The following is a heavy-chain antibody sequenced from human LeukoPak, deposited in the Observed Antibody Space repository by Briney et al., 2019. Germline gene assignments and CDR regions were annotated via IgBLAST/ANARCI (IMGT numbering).Heavy chain of an antibody. CDR3: ATRYYDSSGYSNWFDP. D-gene: IGHD3-22*01. CDR2: INHRGST. Sequence: AEPLSLTCAVYGGSFSGYYWIWLRQPTGKGVVGIGEINHRGSTNYYPSLKSRVTIAVDTSKNQFSLKLSSVAAADTAGYYCATRYYDSSGYSNWFDPWGQGTLVTVSS. CDR1: GGSFSGYY. J-gene: IGHJ5*02. V-gene: IGHV4-34*01.